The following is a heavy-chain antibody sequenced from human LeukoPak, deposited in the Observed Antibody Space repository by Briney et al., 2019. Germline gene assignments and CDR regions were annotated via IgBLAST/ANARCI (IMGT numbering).Heavy chain of an antibody. V-gene: IGHV3-30*02. CDR1: GFPLRNYG. D-gene: IGHD1-26*01. CDR2: LRRGASNE. J-gene: IGHJ4*02. CDR3: ASGGPTRGTLDY. Sequence: GGSLRLSCAVSGFPLRNYGMTWFRQTPGKGLKWVANLRRGASNENYEDSVRGRFTITRDNARKTLYLQMSTLRVEDTAVYYCASGGPTRGTLDYWGQGTLVTVSS.